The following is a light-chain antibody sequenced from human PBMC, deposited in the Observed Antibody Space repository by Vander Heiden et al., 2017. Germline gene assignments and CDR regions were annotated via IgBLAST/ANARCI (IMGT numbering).Light chain of an antibody. Sequence: SYALTQPPSVSVSPGQTASITCSGDKLGDKYACWYQQKPGQSPVLVIYQDSKRPSGIPERFSGSNSGNTATLTISGTQAMDEADYYCQAWDSSTLVVFGGGTKLTVL. V-gene: IGLV3-1*01. CDR3: QAWDSSTLVV. J-gene: IGLJ2*01. CDR1: KLGDKY. CDR2: QDS.